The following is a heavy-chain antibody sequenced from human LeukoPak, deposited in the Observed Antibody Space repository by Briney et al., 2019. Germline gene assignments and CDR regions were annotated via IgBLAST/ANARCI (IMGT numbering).Heavy chain of an antibody. J-gene: IGHJ4*02. CDR2: IYYTGNT. CDR1: GDSISTSKSY. CDR3: ARQTGSGLFILP. Sequence: SETLSLTCTVSGDSISTSKSYWGWIRQPPLKGLEWIGSIYYTGNTYYNASPKSRVTISVDTSKNQFSLSLTSVTAADTAVYYCARQTGSGLFILPGGQGTLVTVSS. D-gene: IGHD3/OR15-3a*01. V-gene: IGHV4-39*01.